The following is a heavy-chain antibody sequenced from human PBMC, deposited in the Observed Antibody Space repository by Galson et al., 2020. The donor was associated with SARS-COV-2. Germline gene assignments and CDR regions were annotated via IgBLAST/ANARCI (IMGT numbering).Heavy chain of an antibody. V-gene: IGHV3-33*01. Sequence: GGSLRLSCAAPGFPLSSYGMHWVRQAPGKGLEWVAVIWYDGSNKYYADSVKGRFTISRDNSKNTLYLQMNSLRAEDTAVYYCARGPEWELDYWGQGTLVTVSS. CDR3: ARGPEWELDY. J-gene: IGHJ4*02. D-gene: IGHD1-26*01. CDR1: GFPLSSYG. CDR2: IWYDGSNK.